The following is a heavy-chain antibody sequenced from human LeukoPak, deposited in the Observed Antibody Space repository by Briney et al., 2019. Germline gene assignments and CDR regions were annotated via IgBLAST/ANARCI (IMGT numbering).Heavy chain of an antibody. CDR2: INHNGNVN. CDR3: ARGDGLDV. V-gene: IGHV3-7*03. D-gene: IGHD3-16*01. Sequence: GGSLRLSCAASGFTFSSYWMNWARQAPGKGLEWVASINHNGNVNYYVDSVKGRFTISRDNAKNSLYLQMSNLRAEDTAVYFCARGDGLDVWGQGATVTVSS. CDR1: GFTFSSYW. J-gene: IGHJ6*02.